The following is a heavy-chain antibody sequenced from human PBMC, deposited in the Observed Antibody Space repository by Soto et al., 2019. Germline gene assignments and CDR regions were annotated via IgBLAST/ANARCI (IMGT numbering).Heavy chain of an antibody. J-gene: IGHJ6*03. V-gene: IGHV6-1*01. CDR3: ARKGAGYYYYYMDV. CDR1: GDSVSSNSAA. CDR2: TYYRSKWYN. Sequence: PSQTLSLTCAISGDSVSSNSAAWNWIRQSPSRGLEWLGRTYYRSKWYNDYAVSVKSRITINPDTSKNQFSLKLSSVTAADTAVYYCARKGAGYYYYYMDVWGKGTTVTVSS.